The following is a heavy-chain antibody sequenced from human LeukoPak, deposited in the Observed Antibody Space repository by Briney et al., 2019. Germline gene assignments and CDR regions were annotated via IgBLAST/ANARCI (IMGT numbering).Heavy chain of an antibody. J-gene: IGHJ4*02. CDR3: ARAGYGDPHFDF. CDR1: GFTFSNYG. V-gene: IGHV3-30*02. D-gene: IGHD4-17*01. CDR2: IGNDRSNK. Sequence: GGSLRLSCAVSGFTFSNYGMHWVRRAAGKAGEGVTSIGNDRSNKYYGDCVKGRFTISRDNSKNTLNLQMNSLRAEDTAAYYCARAGYGDPHFDFWGQGTLVTVSS.